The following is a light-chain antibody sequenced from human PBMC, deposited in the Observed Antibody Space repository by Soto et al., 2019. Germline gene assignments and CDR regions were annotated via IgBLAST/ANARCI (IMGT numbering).Light chain of an antibody. Sequence: EIVMTQSPATLSLSPGERATLSCRASQSVSSNLAWYQQKPGQAPRLLIYGASTRATGIPARFSGSGSGTDFTLTISSMQSEDFAVYYCQQYNNCPPPLTFGGGTKVEIK. V-gene: IGKV3-15*01. CDR1: QSVSSN. CDR3: QQYNNCPPPLT. CDR2: GAS. J-gene: IGKJ4*01.